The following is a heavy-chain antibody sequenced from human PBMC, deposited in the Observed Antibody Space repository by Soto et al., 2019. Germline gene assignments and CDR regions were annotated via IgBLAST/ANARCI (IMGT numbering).Heavy chain of an antibody. Sequence: QVQLVESGGGVVQPGRSLRLSCAASGFAFSHYGMNWVRQAPGKGLEWVAFISFDGNNKYYRDSVKDRFTISRDNSKKTLFPQMGSPAAEDHGIYYRNQGASLRLGVRPRGQGTLVTVSS. CDR2: ISFDGNNK. V-gene: IGHV3-30*03. CDR3: NQGASLRLGVRP. D-gene: IGHD3-16*01. J-gene: IGHJ5*02. CDR1: GFAFSHYG.